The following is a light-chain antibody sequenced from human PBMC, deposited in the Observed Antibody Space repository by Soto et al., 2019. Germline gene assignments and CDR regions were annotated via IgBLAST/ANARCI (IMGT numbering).Light chain of an antibody. V-gene: IGKV1-33*01. CDR3: QQRDTLLT. CDR1: QDISMY. Sequence: GDRVTITCQASQDISMYLNWYRQKPGQAPEVLIYDASKLARGVPSRFSGSGSGTHFTFTVTSLQTEDFATYYCQQRDTLLTFGGGTTVEV. J-gene: IGKJ4*01. CDR2: DAS.